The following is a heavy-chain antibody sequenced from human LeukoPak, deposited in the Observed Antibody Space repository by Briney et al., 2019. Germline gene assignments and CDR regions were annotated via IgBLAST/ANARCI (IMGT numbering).Heavy chain of an antibody. V-gene: IGHV1-8*01. CDR2: MNPNSGNT. CDR3: ARNYYGSGVGPNRPFDY. Sequence: GASVKVSCKASGYTFTSYDINWVRQATGQGLEWMGWMNPNSGNTGYAQKFQGRVTMTRNTSISTAYMELSSLRSEDTAVYYCARNYYGSGVGPNRPFDYWGQGTLVTVSS. D-gene: IGHD3-10*01. CDR1: GYTFTSYD. J-gene: IGHJ4*02.